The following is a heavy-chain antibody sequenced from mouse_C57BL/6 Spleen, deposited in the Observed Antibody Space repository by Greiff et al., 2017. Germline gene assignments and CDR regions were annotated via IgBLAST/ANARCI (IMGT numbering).Heavy chain of an antibody. V-gene: IGHV1-80*01. D-gene: IGHD1-1*01. CDR1: GYAFSSYW. Sequence: QVHVKQPGAELVKPGASVKISCKASGYAFSSYWMHWVKQRPGQGLEWIGQIYPGDGNTNYNGKFKGKATLTADQSSSTAYMQLSSLTSEDSAVYFCARDYYGNSDYWGQGTTLTVSS. CDR3: ARDYYGNSDY. CDR2: IYPGDGNT. J-gene: IGHJ2*01.